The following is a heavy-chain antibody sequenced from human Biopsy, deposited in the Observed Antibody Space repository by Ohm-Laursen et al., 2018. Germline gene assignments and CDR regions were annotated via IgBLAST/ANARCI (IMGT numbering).Heavy chain of an antibody. Sequence: GTLSLTSTVSGGSISSDWWSWIRQTPGQGLEWIGYVYYSGTTTYNPSLRSRVTISVDTSMNQISLRLQSVTAADTAIYYCTRATNSTGWPYYYFYGMDIWGQGTTVTVSS. V-gene: IGHV4-59*01. CDR2: VYYSGTT. D-gene: IGHD2/OR15-2a*01. CDR1: GGSISSDW. CDR3: TRATNSTGWPYYYFYGMDI. J-gene: IGHJ6*02.